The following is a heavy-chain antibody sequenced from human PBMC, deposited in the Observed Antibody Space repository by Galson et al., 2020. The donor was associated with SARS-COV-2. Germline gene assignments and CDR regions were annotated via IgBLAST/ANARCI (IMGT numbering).Heavy chain of an antibody. Sequence: SETLSLTCTVSGGSISSSSYYWGWIRQPPGKGLEWIGSIYYSGSTYYNPSLKSRVTISVDTSKNQFSLKLSSVTAADTAVYYCARDSYSSSSFDYWGQGTLVTVSS. D-gene: IGHD6-6*01. CDR1: GGSISSSSYY. CDR2: IYYSGST. J-gene: IGHJ4*02. V-gene: IGHV4-39*07. CDR3: ARDSYSSSSFDY.